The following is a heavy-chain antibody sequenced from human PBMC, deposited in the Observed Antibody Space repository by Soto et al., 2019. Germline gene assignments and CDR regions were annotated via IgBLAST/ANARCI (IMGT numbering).Heavy chain of an antibody. J-gene: IGHJ6*02. CDR3: ARGQGAAIGDYYYHGMDV. D-gene: IGHD2-2*02. Sequence: GGALRLSCAASVFSFSCSAIHWVRQASGKGLEWVGRIRSRANNFATSSAASVKGRFTFSRDDSKNTAYLQMNTLKPEDTAVYYCARGQGAAIGDYYYHGMDVWGQGTTVTV. V-gene: IGHV3-73*01. CDR2: IRSRANNFAT. CDR1: VFSFSCSA.